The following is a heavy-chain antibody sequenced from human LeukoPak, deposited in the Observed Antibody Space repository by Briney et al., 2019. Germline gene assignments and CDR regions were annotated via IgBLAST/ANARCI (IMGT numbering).Heavy chain of an antibody. Sequence: GESLKISCKGSGYSFTSYWIGWVRQMPGKGLEWMGIIYPGDSDTRYSPSFQGQVTISADKSISTAYLQWSSLKASDTAMYYCASSDCSGGSCYSSLDYWGQGTLVTVSS. CDR2: IYPGDSDT. D-gene: IGHD2-15*01. J-gene: IGHJ4*02. V-gene: IGHV5-51*01. CDR1: GYSFTSYW. CDR3: ASSDCSGGSCYSSLDY.